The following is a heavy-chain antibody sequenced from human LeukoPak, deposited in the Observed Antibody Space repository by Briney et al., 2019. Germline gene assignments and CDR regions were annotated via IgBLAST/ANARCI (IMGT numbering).Heavy chain of an antibody. J-gene: IGHJ4*02. CDR1: GFSFSNYA. CDR3: ARAYDFWSGYYYGDY. CDR2: ISTDGRDK. V-gene: IGHV3-30*04. D-gene: IGHD3-3*01. Sequence: QPGRSLRLSCAASGFSFSNYAMHWVRQTPGEGLVWVAVISTDGRDKHYADSVKGRFTISRDNAKNSLFLQMNSLRAEDTAVYYCARAYDFWSGYYYGDYWGQGTLVTVSS.